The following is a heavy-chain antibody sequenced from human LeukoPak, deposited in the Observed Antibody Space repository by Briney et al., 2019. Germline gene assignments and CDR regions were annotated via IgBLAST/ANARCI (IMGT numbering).Heavy chain of an antibody. CDR2: IWYDGSNE. V-gene: IGHV3-33*08. J-gene: IGHJ4*02. Sequence: PGGSLRLSCAASGFTFSTYSMNWVRQAPGEGLEWIGMIWYDGSNENYADSVRGRFTTSRDNVKNTLYLQMSSLRAEDTAVYYCARGERVNLWIFEGYDYWGRGTLVTVSS. D-gene: IGHD3-3*01. CDR3: ARGERVNLWIFEGYDY. CDR1: GFTFSTYS.